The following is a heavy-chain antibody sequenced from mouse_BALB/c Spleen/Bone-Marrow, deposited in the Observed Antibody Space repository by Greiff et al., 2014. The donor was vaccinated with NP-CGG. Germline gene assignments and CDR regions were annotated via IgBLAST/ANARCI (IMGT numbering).Heavy chain of an antibody. J-gene: IGHJ2*01. CDR2: IRNKPSGYTT. D-gene: IGHD6-1*01. Sequence: EVKLEESGGGLVQPGGSLRLSCTTSGFTFTDYFMTWVRQHPGKALEWLGFIRNKPSGYTTEYNPSVKGRFSISRDNSQGIFYLQMNTLRAEDSAIYYCARDYNGYFDFWGQGTTLTVSS. V-gene: IGHV7-3*02. CDR3: ARDYNGYFDF. CDR1: GFTFTDYF.